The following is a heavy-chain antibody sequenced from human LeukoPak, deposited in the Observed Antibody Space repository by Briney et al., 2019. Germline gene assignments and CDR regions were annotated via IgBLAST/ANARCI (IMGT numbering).Heavy chain of an antibody. V-gene: IGHV3-7*04. D-gene: IGHD3-10*01. CDR2: IKQDGSEK. J-gene: IGHJ4*02. CDR1: GFTFSSYW. Sequence: GGSLRLSCAASGFTFSSYWMSWARQAPGKGLEWVANIKQDGSEKYYVDSVKGRFTISRDNAKNSLYLQMNSLRAEDTAVYYCASDREYYYGSGSFDYWGQGTLVTVSS. CDR3: ASDREYYYGSGSFDY.